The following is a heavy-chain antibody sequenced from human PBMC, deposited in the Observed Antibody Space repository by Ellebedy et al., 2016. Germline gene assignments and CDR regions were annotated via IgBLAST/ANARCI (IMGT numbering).Heavy chain of an antibody. D-gene: IGHD3-10*01. CDR3: ARRRAMVRGVPNWYFDL. CDR1: GGSFSGYY. CDR2: INHSGST. Sequence: SETLSLXXAVYGGSFSGYYWSWIRQPPGKGLEWIGEINHSGSTNYNPSLKSRVTISVDTSKNQFSLKLSSVTAADTAVYYCARRRAMVRGVPNWYFDLWGRGTLVTVSS. J-gene: IGHJ2*01. V-gene: IGHV4-34*01.